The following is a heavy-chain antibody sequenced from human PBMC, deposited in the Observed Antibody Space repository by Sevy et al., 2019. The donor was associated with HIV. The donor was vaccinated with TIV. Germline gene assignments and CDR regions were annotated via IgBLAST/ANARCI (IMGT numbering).Heavy chain of an antibody. J-gene: IGHJ6*02. Sequence: ASVKVSCKASGYTFSSYGISWVRQARGQGLEWMGWISDYNGYTNYAHKFQGRVTMSTETSTRTAYMELRSLRSDDTAVYFCAREGYYYRSGTYRPPNYYGMDVWGQGTAVTVSS. CDR3: AREGYYYRSGTYRPPNYYGMDV. V-gene: IGHV1-18*01. CDR2: ISDYNGYT. D-gene: IGHD3-10*01. CDR1: GYTFSSYG.